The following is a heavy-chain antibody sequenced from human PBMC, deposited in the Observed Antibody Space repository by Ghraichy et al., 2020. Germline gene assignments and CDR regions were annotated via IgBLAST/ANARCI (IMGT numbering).Heavy chain of an antibody. D-gene: IGHD3-10*01. CDR3: ARDRARTPSTYGLLYYYYGMDV. J-gene: IGHJ6*02. V-gene: IGHV1-2*02. CDR1: GYTFTDYY. Sequence: ASVKVSCKASGYTFTDYYMHWVRQAPGQGLEWMGWFNPDTGATNYAQKFQGRVTMTRDTSINTAYMDLSRLTSDDTAVYYCARDRARTPSTYGLLYYYYGMDVRGQGTTVTVSS. CDR2: FNPDTGAT.